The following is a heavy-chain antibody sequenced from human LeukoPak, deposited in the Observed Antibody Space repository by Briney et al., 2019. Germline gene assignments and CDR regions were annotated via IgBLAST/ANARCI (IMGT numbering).Heavy chain of an antibody. CDR3: ARDGGRTASGFRPHYFDY. CDR2: IKEDGSEK. Sequence: PGGSLRLSCAASGFLFSRYWMSWVRQAPGKGLEWVANIKEDGSEKYYVESMKGRFTISRDNVKNSLYLQINSLRAEDTAVYYCARDGGRTASGFRPHYFDYWGQGALVIVSS. V-gene: IGHV3-7*01. CDR1: GFLFSRYW. D-gene: IGHD3-16*01. J-gene: IGHJ4*02.